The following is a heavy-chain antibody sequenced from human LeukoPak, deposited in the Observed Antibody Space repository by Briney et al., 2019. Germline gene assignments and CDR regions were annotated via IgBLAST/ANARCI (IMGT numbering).Heavy chain of an antibody. V-gene: IGHV4-39*01. Sequence: SETLSLTCTVSGGSISSSSYYWGWIRQPPGKGLEWIGSIYYSGSTYYNPSHKSRVTISVDTSKNQFSLKLSSVTAADTAVYYCARSRGRSSSWYYFDYWGQGTLVTVSS. CDR2: IYYSGST. CDR3: ARSRGRSSSWYYFDY. CDR1: GGSISSSSYY. J-gene: IGHJ4*02. D-gene: IGHD6-13*01.